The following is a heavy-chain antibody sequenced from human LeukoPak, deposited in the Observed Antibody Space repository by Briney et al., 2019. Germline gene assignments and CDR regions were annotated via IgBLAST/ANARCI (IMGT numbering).Heavy chain of an antibody. CDR1: GFTFSSYA. D-gene: IGHD6-19*01. V-gene: IGHV3-23*01. J-gene: IGHJ4*01. Sequence: GGSLRLSCAASGFTFSSYAMSWVRQAPGKGLEWVSAISGSANSTYYADSVKGRFTISRDNSKNTLYLQMNTLRAEDTAVYYCAKETVAAPPIDYWGQGTLVTVSS. CDR2: ISGSANST. CDR3: AKETVAAPPIDY.